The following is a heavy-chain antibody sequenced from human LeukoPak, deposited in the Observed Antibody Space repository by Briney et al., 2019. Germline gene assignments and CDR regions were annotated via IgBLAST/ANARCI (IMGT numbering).Heavy chain of an antibody. CDR1: GFTFSSYW. Sequence: PGGSLRLSCAASGFTFSSYWMNWVRQAPGKGLEWVANIKQDGSEKYYVDSVKGRLTISRDNAKNTLYLQMNSLRVEDTAVYYCARFSSGWSPSGFDYWGQGTLVTVSS. CDR3: ARFSSGWSPSGFDY. V-gene: IGHV3-7*01. CDR2: IKQDGSEK. D-gene: IGHD6-19*01. J-gene: IGHJ4*02.